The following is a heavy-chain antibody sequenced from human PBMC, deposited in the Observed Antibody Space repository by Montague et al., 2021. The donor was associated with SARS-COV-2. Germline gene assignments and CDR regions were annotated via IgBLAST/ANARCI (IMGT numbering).Heavy chain of an antibody. CDR3: AGKVLTVPADY. V-gene: IGHV4-4*02. D-gene: IGHD4-11*01. J-gene: IGHJ4*02. CDR2: ISYGGIA. CDR1: GVSITSTNW. Sequence: SETLSLTCAVSGVSITSTNWWSLVRQPPGKGLEWIGEISYGGIATXNPXLKSRATISMDRSRNLFSLKLSSVTAADTAPYYCAGKVLTVPADYWGQGTLVTVS.